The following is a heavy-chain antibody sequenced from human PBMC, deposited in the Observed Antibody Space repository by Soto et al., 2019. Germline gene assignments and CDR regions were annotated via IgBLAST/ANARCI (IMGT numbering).Heavy chain of an antibody. CDR2: IGPYGNTI. Sequence: LRLSCAASGFSFRDYFMIWIRQAPGKGLEWVSYIGPYGNTIYYADSVKGRFTISRDDATNSLHLHMNSLRTEDTAVYYCARDDHTYGVYWGQGTPVTVSS. CDR1: GFSFRDYF. J-gene: IGHJ4*02. CDR3: ARDDHTYGVY. D-gene: IGHD2-21*01. V-gene: IGHV3-11*01.